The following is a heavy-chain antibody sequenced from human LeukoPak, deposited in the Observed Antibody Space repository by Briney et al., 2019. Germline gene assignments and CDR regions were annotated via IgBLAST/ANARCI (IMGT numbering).Heavy chain of an antibody. CDR2: INHSGST. CDR1: GGSFSGYY. CDR3: ARLRIYYYDSSGSNDY. V-gene: IGHV4-34*01. J-gene: IGHJ4*02. D-gene: IGHD3-22*01. Sequence: SETLSLTCAVYGGSFSGYYWSWIRQPPGKGLEWIGEINHSGSTNYNPSLKSRVTISVDTSKNQFSLKLSSVTAADTAVYYCARLRIYYYDSSGSNDYWGQGTLVTVSS.